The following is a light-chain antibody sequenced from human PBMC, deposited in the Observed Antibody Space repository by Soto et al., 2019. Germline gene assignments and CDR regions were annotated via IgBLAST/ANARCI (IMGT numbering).Light chain of an antibody. CDR2: DVS. Sequence: QSALTQPASVSGSPGQSIAISCTGTSSDVGGYNYVSWYQQHPGKTPNLMIYDVSNRPSGVSTRFSGSKSGNTASLTISGLQAEDEDDYYCSSYTSSSTWVFGGGTQLTVL. CDR1: SSDVGGYNY. V-gene: IGLV2-14*01. J-gene: IGLJ3*02. CDR3: SSYTSSSTWV.